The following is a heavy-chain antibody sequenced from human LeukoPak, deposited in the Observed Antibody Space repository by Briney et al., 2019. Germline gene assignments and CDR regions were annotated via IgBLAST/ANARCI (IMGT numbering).Heavy chain of an antibody. CDR3: ARAYTAMVMDAFDI. V-gene: IGHV3-30*04. J-gene: IGHJ3*02. Sequence: GRSLRLSCAASGFTFSSYAMHWVRQAPGKGLEWVAVISYDGSNKYYADSVKGRFTISRDNSKNTLYLQMNSLRAEDTAVYYCARAYTAMVMDAFDIWGQGTMVTVSS. CDR2: ISYDGSNK. CDR1: GFTFSSYA. D-gene: IGHD5-18*01.